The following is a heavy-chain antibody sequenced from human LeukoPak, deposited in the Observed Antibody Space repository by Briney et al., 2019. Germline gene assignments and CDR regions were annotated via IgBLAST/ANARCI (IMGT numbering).Heavy chain of an antibody. CDR3: ATGKYSSSWEGLLDY. V-gene: IGHV1-24*01. Sequence: ASAKVSRKVSRYTLTELFMRWVRHAPQKGRGRMGGFDPEDGETNSTQNFQGRVTMTEDTTTDTDYMELSSLRSEDTAEYYCATGKYSSSWEGLLDYWGQGTLVTVSS. CDR1: RYTLTELF. CDR2: FDPEDGET. D-gene: IGHD6-13*01. J-gene: IGHJ4*02.